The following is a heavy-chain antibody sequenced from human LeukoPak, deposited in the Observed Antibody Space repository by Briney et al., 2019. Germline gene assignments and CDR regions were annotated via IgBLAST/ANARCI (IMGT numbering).Heavy chain of an antibody. J-gene: IGHJ4*02. CDR2: IDWDDDK. V-gene: IGHV2-70*11. CDR3: ARIQGIAAAEDY. Sequence: ESGPALVKPTQTLTLTCTFSGFSLSTSGVCVSWIRQPPGKALEWLARIDWDDDKYYSTSLKTRLTISKDTSKNQVVLTMTNMDPVDTATYYCARIQGIAAAEDYWGQGTLVTVSS. D-gene: IGHD6-13*01. CDR1: GFSLSTSGVC.